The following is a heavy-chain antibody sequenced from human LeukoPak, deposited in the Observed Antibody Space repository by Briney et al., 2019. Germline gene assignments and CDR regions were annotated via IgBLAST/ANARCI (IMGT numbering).Heavy chain of an antibody. CDR2: ISGSGDTT. J-gene: IGHJ4*02. D-gene: IGHD4-17*01. Sequence: GGSLRLSGAASGLTFSSYWMSWVRQAPGKGLEWVSGISGSGDTTSFPNSVKGRFTISRDISKNTLYLQMSSLRAEDTAVYYCAKSTTVTTGMIFDYWGQGTLVTVSS. V-gene: IGHV3-23*01. CDR1: GLTFSSYW. CDR3: AKSTTVTTGMIFDY.